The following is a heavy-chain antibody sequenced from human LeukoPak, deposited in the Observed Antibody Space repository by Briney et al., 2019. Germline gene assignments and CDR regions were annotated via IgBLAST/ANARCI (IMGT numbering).Heavy chain of an antibody. D-gene: IGHD5-18*01. J-gene: IGHJ4*02. Sequence: GGSLRLSCAPSGFTFSSYCMHWVRQAPGKGLEGVAFIRYVGSNKYYADSVKGRFTISRDNSKNTLYLQMNSLRAEDTAVYYCAKERDTAMVTIDYWGQGTLVTVSS. V-gene: IGHV3-30*02. CDR1: GFTFSSYC. CDR2: IRYVGSNK. CDR3: AKERDTAMVTIDY.